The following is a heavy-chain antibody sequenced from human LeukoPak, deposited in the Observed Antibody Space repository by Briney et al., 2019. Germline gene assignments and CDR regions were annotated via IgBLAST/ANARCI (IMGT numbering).Heavy chain of an antibody. CDR2: IWYDGSNK. CDR3: ARGIAAAGRDAFYI. D-gene: IGHD6-13*01. J-gene: IGHJ3*02. CDR1: GFTFSSYG. V-gene: IGHV3-33*01. Sequence: SGGSLRLSCAASGFTFSSYGIHWFRQAPGKGREWVAVIWYDGSNKYYADSVKGRFTISRGNSKNTLYLQMNSLGAEDTAVYYCARGIAAAGRDAFYIWGQGTMVTVSS.